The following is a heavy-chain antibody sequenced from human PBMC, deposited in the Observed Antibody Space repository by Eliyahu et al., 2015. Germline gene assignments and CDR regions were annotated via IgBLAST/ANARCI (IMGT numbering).Heavy chain of an antibody. J-gene: IGHJ6*02. Sequence: EVQLVESGGGLVQPGGSLRLSCAASGFTFSSYYMHWVRQAPGKGLVWVSGINSGGSSTRYADSVKGRFTISRDNAKSTLYLQMNSLRAEDTAVYYCARGNYYGMDVWGQGTTVTVSS. CDR1: GFTFSSYY. V-gene: IGHV3-74*01. CDR2: INSGGSST. CDR3: ARGNYYGMDV.